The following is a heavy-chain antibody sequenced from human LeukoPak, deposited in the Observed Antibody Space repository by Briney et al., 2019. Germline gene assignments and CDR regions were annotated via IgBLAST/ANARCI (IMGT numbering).Heavy chain of an antibody. CDR3: AREWHYYYDSSGYYDY. D-gene: IGHD3-22*01. CDR1: GFTFSSYA. J-gene: IGHJ4*02. CDR2: ISYDGSNK. Sequence: GGSLRLSCAASGFTFSSYAMHWVRQAPGKGLEWVAVISYDGSNKYYADSVKGRFTISRGNSKNTLYLQMNSLRAEDTAVYYCAREWHYYYDSSGYYDYWGQGTLVTVSS. V-gene: IGHV3-30-3*01.